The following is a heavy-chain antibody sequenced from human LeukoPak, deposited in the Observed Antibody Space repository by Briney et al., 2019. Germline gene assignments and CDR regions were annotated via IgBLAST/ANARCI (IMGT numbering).Heavy chain of an antibody. Sequence: PGGSLRLSGAASGFTVSSNYMSWVRQAPGKGLEWVSVIYSGGSTYYADSVKGRFTISRDNSKNTLYLQMNSLRAEDTAVYYCARSSGTDSGWWYWFDPWGQGTLVTVSS. V-gene: IGHV3-53*01. J-gene: IGHJ5*02. CDR3: ARSSGTDSGWWYWFDP. CDR1: GFTVSSNY. D-gene: IGHD6-19*01. CDR2: IYSGGST.